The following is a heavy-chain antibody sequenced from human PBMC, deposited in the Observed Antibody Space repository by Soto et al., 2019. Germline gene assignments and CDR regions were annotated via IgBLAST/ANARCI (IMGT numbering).Heavy chain of an antibody. Sequence: EVQLVESGGGLVQPGGSLKLSCAASGFTFSGSAMHRVRQASGKGLEWVGRIRSKANSYATAYAASVKGRFTISRDDSKNTAYLQMNSLKTEDTAVYYCTRGLGELSENYYYGMDVWGQGTTVTVSS. V-gene: IGHV3-73*02. J-gene: IGHJ6*02. CDR2: IRSKANSYAT. D-gene: IGHD3-16*02. CDR1: GFTFSGSA. CDR3: TRGLGELSENYYYGMDV.